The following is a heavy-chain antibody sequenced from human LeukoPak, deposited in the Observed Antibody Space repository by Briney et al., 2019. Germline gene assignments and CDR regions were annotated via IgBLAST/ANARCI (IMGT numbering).Heavy chain of an antibody. D-gene: IGHD6-6*01. Sequence: GGSLRLSCAASGFTFSSYEMNWVRQAPGKGLEWVSYISSSGSTIYYADSVKGRFTISRDNAKNSLYLQMNSLRAEDTAVYYCARSSYSSSPFDFDYWGQGTLVTVSS. CDR3: ARSSYSSSPFDFDY. CDR1: GFTFSSYE. CDR2: ISSSGSTI. J-gene: IGHJ4*02. V-gene: IGHV3-48*03.